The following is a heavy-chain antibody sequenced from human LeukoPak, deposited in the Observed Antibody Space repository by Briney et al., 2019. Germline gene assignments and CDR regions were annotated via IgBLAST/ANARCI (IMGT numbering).Heavy chain of an antibody. CDR1: GGSISSYY. D-gene: IGHD2-21*02. CDR3: ARLVVTAIPGPFDP. Sequence: SETLSLTCTVSGGSISSYYWSWIRQPPGKGLEWIGYIYYSGSTNYNPSLKSRVTISVDTSKNQFSLKLSSVTAADTAVYYCARLVVTAIPGPFDPWGQGTLVTVSS. J-gene: IGHJ5*02. V-gene: IGHV4-59*01. CDR2: IYYSGST.